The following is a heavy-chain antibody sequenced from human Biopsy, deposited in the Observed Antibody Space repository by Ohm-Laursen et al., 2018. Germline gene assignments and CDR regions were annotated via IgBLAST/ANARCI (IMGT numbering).Heavy chain of an antibody. Sequence: PRLSCTASGFIFSDYYMSWIRQAPGKGLEWVSNINSVGTIYYADSVRGRFTISRDNAKNSLYLQMNSLRVEDTAVYYCARSVGIMAAPIDYWGQGTLVTVSS. D-gene: IGHD3-16*01. J-gene: IGHJ4*02. CDR3: ARSVGIMAAPIDY. CDR1: GFIFSDYY. CDR2: INSVGTI. V-gene: IGHV3-11*01.